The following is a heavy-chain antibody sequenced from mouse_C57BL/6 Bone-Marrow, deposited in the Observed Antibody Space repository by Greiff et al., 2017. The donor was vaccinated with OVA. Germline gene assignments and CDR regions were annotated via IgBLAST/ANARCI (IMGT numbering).Heavy chain of an antibody. CDR3: ARLYSNYVGWFAY. CDR2: ISSCGSYT. Sequence: EVQLVESGGDLVKPGGSLKLSCAASGFTFSSYGMSWVRQTPDKRLEWVATISSCGSYTYYPDSVKGRFTISRDNAKNTLYLQMSSLKSEDTAMYDCARLYSNYVGWFAYWGQGTLVTVSA. J-gene: IGHJ3*01. V-gene: IGHV5-6*01. CDR1: GFTFSSYG. D-gene: IGHD2-5*01.